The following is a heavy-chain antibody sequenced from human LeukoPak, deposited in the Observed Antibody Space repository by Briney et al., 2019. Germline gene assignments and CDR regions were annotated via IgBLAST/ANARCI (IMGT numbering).Heavy chain of an antibody. V-gene: IGHV3-48*01. J-gene: IGHJ6*03. CDR3: ARLYCSSASCNIYYYYYYMDV. D-gene: IGHD2-2*01. Sequence: SGGSLRLSCAASGFTFSTYSMNWVRQAPGKGLEWVSYISSDSSTIYYADSVKGRFTISRDNAKDSLYLQMNSLRAEDTAVYYCARLYCSSASCNIYYYYYYMDVWGKGASVTVSS. CDR1: GFTFSTYS. CDR2: ISSDSSTI.